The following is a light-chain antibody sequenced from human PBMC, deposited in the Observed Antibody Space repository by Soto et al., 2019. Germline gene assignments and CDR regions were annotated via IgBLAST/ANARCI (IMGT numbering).Light chain of an antibody. V-gene: IGKV3-20*01. CDR1: QSVTSSY. Sequence: EIVLTQSPGTLSLSPGERATLSCRASQSVTSSYLAWYQQKPCQSPRLLIYGASSSATGIPDRFSGSGSGPDFELTISRLEPDDFAVYYCQQYCNSPLTFGGGTKVEIK. CDR3: QQYCNSPLT. CDR2: GAS. J-gene: IGKJ4*01.